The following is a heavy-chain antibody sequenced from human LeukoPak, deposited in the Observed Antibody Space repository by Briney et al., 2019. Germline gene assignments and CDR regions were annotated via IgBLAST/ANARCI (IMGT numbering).Heavy chain of an antibody. V-gene: IGHV3-30-3*01. CDR1: GFTFSSYA. CDR2: ISYDGSNK. J-gene: IGHJ4*02. D-gene: IGHD2-15*01. Sequence: GRSLRLSCAASGFTFSSYAMHWVRQAPGKGLEWVAVISYDGSNKYYADSVKGRFTISRDNSKNTLYLQMNSLRAEDTAVYYCTREGEYCSGGSCHASYWGQGTLVTVSS. CDR3: TREGEYCSGGSCHASY.